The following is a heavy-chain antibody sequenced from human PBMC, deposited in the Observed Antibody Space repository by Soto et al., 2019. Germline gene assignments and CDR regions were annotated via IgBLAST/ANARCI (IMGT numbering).Heavy chain of an antibody. CDR3: VYYCAKSNYGGDDYFQYGLDV. CDR2: INPKSGAT. CDR1: GYRFTGYG. Sequence: QVQLVQSGAEVKKPGASLKVSCKASGYRFTGYGLHWVRQAPGQGLQWMGWINPKSGATDYAQKFQGRVTMTREMFTKTAYLELGGLRSDDTADDKAVYYCAKSNYGGDDYFQYGLDVWGQGTTVTVSS. D-gene: IGHD2-21*02. V-gene: IGHV1-2*02. J-gene: IGHJ6*02.